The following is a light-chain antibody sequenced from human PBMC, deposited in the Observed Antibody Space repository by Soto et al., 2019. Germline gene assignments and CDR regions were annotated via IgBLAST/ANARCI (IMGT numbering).Light chain of an antibody. J-gene: IGKJ5*01. CDR2: ALS. CDR1: QSLLDTEDGSTY. CDR3: MQHTDFPIT. Sequence: EIVLTQTPLSLPVSPGEPASISCRSSQSLLDTEDGSTYLDWYLQKPGQSPQLLIYALSSRASGVHDRFSGSGSGTEFTLRISRVETEDVGVYYCMQHTDFPITFGQGTRLEIK. V-gene: IGKV2-40*01.